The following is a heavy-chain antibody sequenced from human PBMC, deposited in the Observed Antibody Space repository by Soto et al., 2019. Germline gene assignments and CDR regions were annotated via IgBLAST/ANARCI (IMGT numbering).Heavy chain of an antibody. CDR3: ARDAPMATTSNYFDY. V-gene: IGHV1-69*13. Sequence: SVKVSCKASGCTFGSYSISWVRQAPGQGLEWMGGIIPIFGTANYAQKFQGRVTITADESTSTAYMELSSLRSEDTAVYYCARDAPMATTSNYFDYWGQGTLVTVSS. D-gene: IGHD5-12*01. CDR1: GCTFGSYS. J-gene: IGHJ4*02. CDR2: IIPIFGTA.